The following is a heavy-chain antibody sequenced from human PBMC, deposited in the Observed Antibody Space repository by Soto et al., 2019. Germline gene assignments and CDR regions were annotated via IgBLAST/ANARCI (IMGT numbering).Heavy chain of an antibody. CDR3: AKGGITGKHFDY. V-gene: IGHV3-30*18. CDR1: GFTFSSYG. D-gene: IGHD1-20*01. Sequence: QVQLVESGGGVVQPGRSLRLSCAASGFTFSSYGMYWVRQAPRKRLEWVAVISYDGSNKYYADSVKGRFTISRDNSKNTLYLQMNSLRAEDTAVYYCAKGGITGKHFDYWGQGTLVTVSS. CDR2: ISYDGSNK. J-gene: IGHJ4*02.